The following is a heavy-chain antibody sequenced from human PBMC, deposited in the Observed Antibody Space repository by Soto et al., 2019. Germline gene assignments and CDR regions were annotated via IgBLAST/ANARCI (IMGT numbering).Heavy chain of an antibody. D-gene: IGHD2-15*01. CDR1: GGSISSGGYS. V-gene: IGHV4-30-2*01. Sequence: QLQLQESGSGLVKPSQTLSLTCAVSGGSISSGGYSWSWIRQPPGKGLEWIGYIYHSGSTCYNPSLKSPVTILVDRSKSQAPLKLSSVTAADTAVYYCARGEVVALGYWGQGTLVTVSS. CDR2: IYHSGST. J-gene: IGHJ4*02. CDR3: ARGEVVALGY.